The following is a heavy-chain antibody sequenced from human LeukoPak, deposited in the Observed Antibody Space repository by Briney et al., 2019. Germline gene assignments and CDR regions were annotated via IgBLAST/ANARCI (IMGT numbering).Heavy chain of an antibody. J-gene: IGHJ4*02. Sequence: GGSLRLSCAASGFTFSSYSMNWVRQAPGKGLEWVSSISSSSSYIYYADSVKGRFTISRGNAKNSLYLQMNSLRAEDTAVYYCARDYDILTGYYKDAFDIWGQGTLVTVSS. D-gene: IGHD3-9*01. CDR1: GFTFSSYS. V-gene: IGHV3-21*01. CDR3: ARDYDILTGYYKDAFDI. CDR2: ISSSSSYI.